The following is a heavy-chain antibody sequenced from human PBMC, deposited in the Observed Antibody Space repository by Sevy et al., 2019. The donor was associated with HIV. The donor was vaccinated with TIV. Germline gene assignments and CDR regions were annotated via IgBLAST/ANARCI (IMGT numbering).Heavy chain of an antibody. CDR1: GLTFSNYA. D-gene: IGHD3-16*02. CDR3: ARASHMITFGGVIVIDGIDY. V-gene: IGHV3-30*09. CDR2: ISYDGSNK. Sequence: GGSLRLSCAASGLTFSNYAIHWVRQAPGKGLEWVAVISYDGSNKDYADSVKGRFAISRDNSKNTLYLQMNSLRVEDTAVYYCARASHMITFGGVIVIDGIDYWGLGTLVTVSS. J-gene: IGHJ4*02.